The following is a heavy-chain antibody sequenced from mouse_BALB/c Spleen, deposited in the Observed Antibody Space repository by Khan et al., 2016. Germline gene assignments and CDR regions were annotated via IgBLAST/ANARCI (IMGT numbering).Heavy chain of an antibody. CDR1: GYTFSSYW. CDR3: ARTARRGYFDY. V-gene: IGHV1-9*01. Sequence: QVQLKESGAELMKPGASVKISCKATGYTFSSYWIEWVKQRPGHGLEWIGENLPGSGSTNYNEKFRGKATLTADTSSNTAYMQLSSLTSEDSAVHYCARTARRGYFDYWGQGTTLTVSS. J-gene: IGHJ2*01. D-gene: IGHD1-2*01. CDR2: NLPGSGST.